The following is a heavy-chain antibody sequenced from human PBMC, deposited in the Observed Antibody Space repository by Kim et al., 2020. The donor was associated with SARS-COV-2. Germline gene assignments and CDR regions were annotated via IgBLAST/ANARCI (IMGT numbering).Heavy chain of an antibody. D-gene: IGHD2-2*01. V-gene: IGHV1-69*13. J-gene: IGHJ4*02. CDR2: IIPIFGTA. CDR1: GGTFSSYA. Sequence: SVKVSCKASGGTFSSYAISWVRQAPGQGLEWMGGIIPIFGTANYAQKFQGRVTITADESTSTAYMELSSLRSEDTAVYYCARSEVSYYCSSTSCYGNIDYWGQGTLVTVSS. CDR3: ARSEVSYYCSSTSCYGNIDY.